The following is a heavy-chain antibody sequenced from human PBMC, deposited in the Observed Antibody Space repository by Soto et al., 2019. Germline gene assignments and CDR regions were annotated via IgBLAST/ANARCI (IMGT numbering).Heavy chain of an antibody. J-gene: IGHJ5*02. CDR2: ISGYNGNT. CDR1: GYTFTSYA. CDR3: AKGRRGSGCNWFDP. D-gene: IGHD6-19*01. Sequence: ASVKVSCKASGYTFTSYAITWVRQAPGQGLEWMGWISGYNGNTKYAQKLQGRVTMTTDTSTSTAYMEMRSLRAEDTAVYYCAKGRRGSGCNWFDPWGQGTLVTVSS. V-gene: IGHV1-18*04.